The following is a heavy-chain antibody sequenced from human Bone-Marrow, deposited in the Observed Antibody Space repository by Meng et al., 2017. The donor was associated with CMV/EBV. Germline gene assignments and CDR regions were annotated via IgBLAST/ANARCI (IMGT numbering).Heavy chain of an antibody. CDR1: GFTFSSYA. Sequence: GESLKISCAASGFTFSSYAMHWVRQAPGKGLEWVAVISYDGSNKYYADSVKGRFTISRDNSKNTLYLQMNSLRAEDTAVYYCARGADGVAAPELGYSGQGTLVTVSS. V-gene: IGHV3-30-3*01. CDR2: ISYDGSNK. J-gene: IGHJ4*02. D-gene: IGHD6-13*01. CDR3: ARGADGVAAPELGY.